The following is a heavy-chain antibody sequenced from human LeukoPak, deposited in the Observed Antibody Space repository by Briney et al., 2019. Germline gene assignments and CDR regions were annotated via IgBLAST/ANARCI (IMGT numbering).Heavy chain of an antibody. Sequence: PSETLSLTCTVSGGSISSGDYYWSWIRQPPGKGLEWIGYIYYSGSTYYNPSLKSRVTISEDTSKNQFSLKLSSVTAADTAVYYCARSATVTTGYFDYWGQGTLVTVSS. CDR1: GGSISSGDYY. CDR3: ARSATVTTGYFDY. J-gene: IGHJ4*02. V-gene: IGHV4-30-4*01. D-gene: IGHD4-17*01. CDR2: IYYSGST.